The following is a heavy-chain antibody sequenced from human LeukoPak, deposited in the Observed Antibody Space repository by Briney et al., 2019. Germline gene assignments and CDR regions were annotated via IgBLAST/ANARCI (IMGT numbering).Heavy chain of an antibody. J-gene: IGHJ4*02. CDR2: ISGSGGST. CDR3: AKGILGYCSGGSCY. V-gene: IGHV3-23*01. D-gene: IGHD2-15*01. CDR1: GFTFSSYA. Sequence: PGGSLRLSCAASGFTFSSYAMSWVRQAPGKGLEWVSAISGSGGSTYYADSVKGRFTISRDNSKNTLYLQMNSLRAEDTAVYYCAKGILGYCSGGSCYWGQGTLVTVSS.